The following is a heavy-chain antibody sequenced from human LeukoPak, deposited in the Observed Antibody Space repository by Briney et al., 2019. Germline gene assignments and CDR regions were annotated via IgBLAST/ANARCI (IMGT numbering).Heavy chain of an antibody. CDR3: VRVSNSDSRRYYWGFDF. CDR1: GDSMSNYY. Sequence: TETLSLTCTLSGDSMSNYYWSWIRHRPRKGRECVGYIYYSGSTNYHPSLKSRLTILVDTSKSQFSLKLSSVTAADSALYYCVRVSNSDSRRYYWGFDFWGQGTLVTVSS. V-gene: IGHV4-59*08. D-gene: IGHD3-22*01. CDR2: IYYSGST. J-gene: IGHJ4*02.